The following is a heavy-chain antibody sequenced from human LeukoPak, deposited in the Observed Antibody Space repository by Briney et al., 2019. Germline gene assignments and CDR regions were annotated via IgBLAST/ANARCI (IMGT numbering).Heavy chain of an antibody. CDR1: GYTFTGYY. D-gene: IGHD3-10*01. CDR3: ARWFGESAQYYFDY. V-gene: IGHV1-2*04. J-gene: IGHJ4*02. Sequence: ASVKVSCKASGYTFTGYYMRWVRQAPGQGLEWMGWINPNSGGTNYAQKFQGWVTMTRDTSISTAYMELSRLRSDDTAVYYCARWFGESAQYYFDYWGQGTLVTVSS. CDR2: INPNSGGT.